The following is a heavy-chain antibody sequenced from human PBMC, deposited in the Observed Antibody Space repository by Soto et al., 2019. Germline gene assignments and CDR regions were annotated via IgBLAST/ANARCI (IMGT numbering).Heavy chain of an antibody. CDR2: IYYSGST. D-gene: IGHD3-10*01. CDR3: ARYGSGSYLARANWFDP. V-gene: IGHV4-31*03. CDR1: GGSISSGGYY. J-gene: IGHJ5*02. Sequence: SETLSLTCTVSGGSISSGGYYWSWIRQHPGKGLEWIGYIYYSGSTYYNPSLKSRVTISVDTSKNQFSLKLSSVTAADTAVYYCARYGSGSYLARANWFDPWGQGTLVTVSS.